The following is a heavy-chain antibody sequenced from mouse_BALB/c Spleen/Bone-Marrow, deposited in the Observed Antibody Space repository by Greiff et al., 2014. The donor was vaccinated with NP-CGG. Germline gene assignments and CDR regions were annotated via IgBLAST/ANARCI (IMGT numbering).Heavy chain of an antibody. J-gene: IGHJ2*01. CDR2: IDPANGNT. D-gene: IGHD1-2*01. CDR3: ARYYYGYYFDY. CDR1: GLNIKDTY. Sequence: DVHLVESGAELVKPGASVKLSCTASGLNIKDTYMHWVKQRPEQGLEWIGRIDPANGNTKYDPKFQGKATITADTSSNTAYLQLSSLTSEDTAVYYCARYYYGYYFDYWGQGTTLTVSS. V-gene: IGHV14-3*02.